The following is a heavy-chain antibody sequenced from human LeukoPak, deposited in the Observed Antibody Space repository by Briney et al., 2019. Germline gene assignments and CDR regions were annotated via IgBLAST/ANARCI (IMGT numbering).Heavy chain of an antibody. D-gene: IGHD2-15*01. J-gene: IGHJ3*02. Sequence: SETLSLTCTVSGGSISSSSYYWGWLRQPPGKGLEWIVSIYYSGSTYYNPALKSRVPISVDTSKNQFSLKLSSVTAADTAVYYCARLLDSMVVASLGAFDIWGQGTMVTVSS. CDR2: IYYSGST. CDR3: ARLLDSMVVASLGAFDI. V-gene: IGHV4-39*01. CDR1: GGSISSSSYY.